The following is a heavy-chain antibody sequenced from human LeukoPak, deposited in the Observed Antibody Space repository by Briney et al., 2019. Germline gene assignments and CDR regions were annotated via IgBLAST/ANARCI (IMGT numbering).Heavy chain of an antibody. CDR1: GYTVTSYG. V-gene: IGHV1-18*01. CDR2: ISAYNGNT. J-gene: IGHJ4*02. D-gene: IGHD3-16*01. Sequence: ASVKVSCKAAGYTVTSYGISWVRQAPGQGLEWMGWISAYNGNTNYAQKLQGRVTMTTDTSASTAYMELRSLRSDDTAVYYCARDRVWGTGSPSLAMGYWGQGTLVTVSS. CDR3: ARDRVWGTGSPSLAMGY.